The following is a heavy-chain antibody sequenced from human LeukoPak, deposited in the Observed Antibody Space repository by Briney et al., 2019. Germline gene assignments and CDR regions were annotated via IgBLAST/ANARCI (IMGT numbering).Heavy chain of an antibody. Sequence: GGSLRLSCTASGFTFISYNLNWVRQAPGKGLEWVSCISSSSSYIYYADSAKGRFTISRDNAKHSLYLQMNSLRAEDTAVYYCARDISGYYDSSGYSFDYWGQGTLVTVSS. V-gene: IGHV3-21*01. CDR2: ISSSSSYI. CDR3: ARDISGYYDSSGYSFDY. J-gene: IGHJ4*02. CDR1: GFTFISYN. D-gene: IGHD3-22*01.